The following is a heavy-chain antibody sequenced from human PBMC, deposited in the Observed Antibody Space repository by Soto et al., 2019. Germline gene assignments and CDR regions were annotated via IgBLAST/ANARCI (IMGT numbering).Heavy chain of an antibody. V-gene: IGHV4-30-2*01. J-gene: IGHJ4*02. CDR2: IYPSGMP. CDR3: ARERGGYGLFDS. CDR1: GGSISNAAYS. D-gene: IGHD5-18*01. Sequence: LSLTCTVSGGSISNAAYSWSWIRQPPGKGLEWIGYIYPSGMPFYNPSLRSRVTISIDRSNDQLSLNLKSVTAADTAVYYCARERGGYGLFDSWGQGTLVTVS.